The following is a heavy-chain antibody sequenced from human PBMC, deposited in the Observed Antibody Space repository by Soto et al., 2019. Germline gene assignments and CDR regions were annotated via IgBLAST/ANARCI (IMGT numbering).Heavy chain of an antibody. CDR3: ASPGVGATDPFDY. V-gene: IGHV3-7*03. CDR2: INQDGSEK. Sequence: EVQLVESGGGLVQPGGSLRLSCAASGFTFSSYWMSWVRQAPGKGLEWVANINQDGSEKYYVDSVKGRFTISRDNAKDSLYLQMNSLRAEDTSVYYCASPGVGATDPFDYWGQGTLVTVSS. CDR1: GFTFSSYW. J-gene: IGHJ4*02. D-gene: IGHD1-26*01.